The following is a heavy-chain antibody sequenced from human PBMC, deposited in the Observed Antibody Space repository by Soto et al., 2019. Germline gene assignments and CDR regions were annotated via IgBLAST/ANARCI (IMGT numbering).Heavy chain of an antibody. V-gene: IGHV1-46*01. CDR3: ARADYYDSSGFYYDC. CDR2: INPSGGST. Sequence: QVQLVQSGAEVKKPGASVKVSCKASGYIFTNHYIHCVRQAPGQGLEWMGIINPSGGSTNYLQKFQGRITMTRDTSTSTVYMELSSLRSEDTAVYFCARADYYDSSGFYYDCWGQGSLVNVSS. CDR1: GYIFTNHY. J-gene: IGHJ4*02. D-gene: IGHD3-22*01.